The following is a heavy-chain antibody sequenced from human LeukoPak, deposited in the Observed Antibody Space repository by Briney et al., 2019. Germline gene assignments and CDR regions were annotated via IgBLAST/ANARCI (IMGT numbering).Heavy chain of an antibody. J-gene: IGHJ5*02. CDR2: IYYSGDT. Sequence: SETLSLTCTVSRGSISGYSWSWIRQSPGGGLEWIGYIYYSGDTAYNPSLRSRVTLSVDTSKNQFSLQLRSVTAANTAVYYCAGHLANVRWGVNPRWFDPWGQGTLVTVSS. CDR3: AGHLANVRWGVNPRWFDP. CDR1: RGSISGYS. V-gene: IGHV4-59*08. D-gene: IGHD3-10*02.